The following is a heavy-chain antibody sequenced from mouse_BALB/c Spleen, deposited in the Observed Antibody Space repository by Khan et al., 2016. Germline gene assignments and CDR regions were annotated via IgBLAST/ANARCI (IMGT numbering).Heavy chain of an antibody. Sequence: QVTLKESGPGILQPSQTLSLTCSFSGFSLSTSGMGVSWIRQPSGKGLEWLAHIYWDDDKRYNPSLKSRLTISKDTSSNQVFLKITSVDTADTATYYCARRASGYYPDFWGQGTTLTVSS. V-gene: IGHV8-12*01. D-gene: IGHD1-3*01. CDR1: GFSLSTSGMG. CDR3: ARRASGYYPDF. J-gene: IGHJ2*01. CDR2: IYWDDDK.